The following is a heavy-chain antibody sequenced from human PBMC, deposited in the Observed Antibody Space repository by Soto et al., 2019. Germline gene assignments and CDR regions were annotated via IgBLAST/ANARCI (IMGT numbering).Heavy chain of an antibody. CDR1: GGTFSSYA. CDR3: ARLAAADFYWYFDL. J-gene: IGHJ2*01. V-gene: IGHV1-69*13. Sequence: VKVSCKASGGTFSSYAISWVRQAPGQGLEWMGGIIPIFGTANYAQKFQGRVTITADESTSTAYMELSSLRSEDTAVYYCARLAAADFYWYFDLWGRGTLVTVSS. D-gene: IGHD6-13*01. CDR2: IIPIFGTA.